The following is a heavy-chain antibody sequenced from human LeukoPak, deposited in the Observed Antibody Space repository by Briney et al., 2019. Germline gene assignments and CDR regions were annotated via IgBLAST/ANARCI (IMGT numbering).Heavy chain of an antibody. J-gene: IGHJ4*02. D-gene: IGHD5-18*01. Sequence: GGALRLSCEASGFTFGRFAMYGVRQAPGKGLDWIAGIFVSGGRPHYAGSVKGRFTISKDNSKNTVYLQINSQRAEDTAVFSAGKTTAGYSSGQKPAWPVDYWGQGTLVTVSS. CDR3: GKTTAGYSSGQKPAWPVDY. CDR2: IFVSGGRP. CDR1: GFTFGRFA. V-gene: IGHV3-23*01.